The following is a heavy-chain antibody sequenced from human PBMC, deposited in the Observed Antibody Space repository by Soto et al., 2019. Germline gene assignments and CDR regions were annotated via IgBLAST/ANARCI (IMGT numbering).Heavy chain of an antibody. V-gene: IGHV3-48*04. Sequence: PGGSLRLSCAASGFTFSSYSMNWARQAPGKGLEWVSYISSSSSTIYYADSVKGRFTISRDNAKNSLYLQMNSLRAEDTAVYYCARAKARLYYYYGMDVWGQGTTVT. J-gene: IGHJ6*02. CDR2: ISSSSSTI. D-gene: IGHD6-25*01. CDR1: GFTFSSYS. CDR3: ARAKARLYYYYGMDV.